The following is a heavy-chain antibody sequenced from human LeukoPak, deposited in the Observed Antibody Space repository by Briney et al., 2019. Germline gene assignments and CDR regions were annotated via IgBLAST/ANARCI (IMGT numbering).Heavy chain of an antibody. CDR1: GGTFSSYA. CDR2: INPSGGST. D-gene: IGHD6-19*01. CDR3: ARIPPPPSGWPEFDY. Sequence: ASVKVSCKASGGTFSSYAISWVRQAPGQGLEWMGIINPSGGSTSYAQKFQGRVTMTRDMSTSTVYMELSSLRSEDTAVYYCARIPPPPSGWPEFDYWGQGTLVTVSS. J-gene: IGHJ4*02. V-gene: IGHV1-46*01.